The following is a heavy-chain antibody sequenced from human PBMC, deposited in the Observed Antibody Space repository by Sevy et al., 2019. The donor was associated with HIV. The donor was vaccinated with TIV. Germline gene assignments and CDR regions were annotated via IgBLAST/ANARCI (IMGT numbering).Heavy chain of an antibody. CDR2: IKQDGSEK. V-gene: IGHV3-7*01. J-gene: IGHJ3*01. D-gene: IGHD3-10*01. CDR1: GFSFTWYW. CDR3: ASKGGSRPNDGFAS. Sequence: GGSLRLSCAASGFSFTWYWMSWVRQTPEKGLEWVANIKQDGSEKNYVDSVKGRFTISRDNAKNSLYLQMNSLRAEDTAVYYCASKGGSRPNDGFASWGQGTMVTVSS.